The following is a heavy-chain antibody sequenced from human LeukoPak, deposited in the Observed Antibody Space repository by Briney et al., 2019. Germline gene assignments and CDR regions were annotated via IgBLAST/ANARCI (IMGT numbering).Heavy chain of an antibody. V-gene: IGHV1-69*06. CDR2: IIPIFGTA. D-gene: IGHD3-22*01. CDR1: VGTFTTYA. CDR3: ARDPAYYDSSGYYHHDAFDI. J-gene: IGHJ3*02. Sequence: SVKVSCKASVGTFTTYAISWVRHTPGQGLEWMWGIIPIFGTANYAQKFQGRVTITADKATSTAYMELSSLRSEDTAVYYCARDPAYYDSSGYYHHDAFDIWGQGTMVTVSS.